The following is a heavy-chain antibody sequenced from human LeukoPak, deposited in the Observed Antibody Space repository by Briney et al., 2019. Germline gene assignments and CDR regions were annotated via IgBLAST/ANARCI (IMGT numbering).Heavy chain of an antibody. CDR1: GGSFSGYY. CDR3: AVGRGGYYLNFQH. J-gene: IGHJ1*01. CDR2: INHSGST. V-gene: IGHV4-34*01. D-gene: IGHD3-22*01. Sequence: SETLSLTCAVYGGSFSGYYWSWIRQPPGEGLEWIGEINHSGSTNYNPSLKSRVTISVDTSKNQFSLKLSSVTAADTAVYYCAVGRGGYYLNFQHWGQGTLVTVSS.